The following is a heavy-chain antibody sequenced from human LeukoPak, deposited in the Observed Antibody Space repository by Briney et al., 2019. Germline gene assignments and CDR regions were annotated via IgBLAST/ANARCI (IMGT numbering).Heavy chain of an antibody. CDR3: ARTTEGGYTYGYFYYYYMDV. J-gene: IGHJ6*03. D-gene: IGHD5-18*01. V-gene: IGHV4-61*02. CDR1: GGSISSGSSY. CDR2: LYTSGST. Sequence: SETLSLTCAVPGGSISSGSSYWSWIRQPAGKGLEWIGRLYTSGSTNYNPSLKSRVTISVDTSKNQFSLKLNSVTAADTAVYYCARTTEGGYTYGYFYYYYMDVWGKGTTVTISS.